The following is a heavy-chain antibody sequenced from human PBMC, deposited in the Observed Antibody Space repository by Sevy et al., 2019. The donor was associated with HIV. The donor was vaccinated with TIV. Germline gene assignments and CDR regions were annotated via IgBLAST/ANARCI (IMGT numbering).Heavy chain of an antibody. CDR3: ARDLPYCRGGTCYSPAELFDP. CDR1: GGSISSGGYY. V-gene: IGHV4-31*03. CDR2: IYYSGST. Sequence: SETLSLTCSVSGGSISSGGYYWSWIRQHPGKGLEWIGYIYYSGSTYYNPSLKSRVTMSVDTAKDQCCLKLKSVTAADTAVYYLARDLPYCRGGTCYSPAELFDPWGQGILVTVSS. D-gene: IGHD2-15*01. J-gene: IGHJ5*02.